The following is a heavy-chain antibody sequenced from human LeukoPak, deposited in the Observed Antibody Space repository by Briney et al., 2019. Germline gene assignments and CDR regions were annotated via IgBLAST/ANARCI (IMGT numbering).Heavy chain of an antibody. CDR1: GYTFNSYY. CDR2: INPSAGST. D-gene: IGHD6-19*01. CDR3: ASSSGWYYFDF. Sequence: APLKVSCKASGYTFNSYYVHWVRQAPGQGLDWMGMINPSAGSTAYAQNFQGRVTVTSDTSKRTVYMEVSSLTSEDSAAYYCASSSGWYYFDFWGQGTLVTVSS. V-gene: IGHV1-46*02. J-gene: IGHJ4*02.